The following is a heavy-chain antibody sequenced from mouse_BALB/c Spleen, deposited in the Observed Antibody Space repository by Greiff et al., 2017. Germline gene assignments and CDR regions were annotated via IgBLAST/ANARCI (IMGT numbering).Heavy chain of an antibody. V-gene: IGHV5-6-5*01. Sequence: EVKLVESGGGLVKPGGSLKLSCAASGFTFSSYAMSWVRQTPEKRLEWVASISSGGSTYYPDSVKGRFTISRDNARNILYLQKSSLRSEDTAMYYWEREGNYDSRGYYFDYWGQGTTLTVSS. CDR3: EREGNYDSRGYYFDY. CDR1: GFTFSSYA. J-gene: IGHJ2*01. CDR2: ISSGGST. D-gene: IGHD1-1*01.